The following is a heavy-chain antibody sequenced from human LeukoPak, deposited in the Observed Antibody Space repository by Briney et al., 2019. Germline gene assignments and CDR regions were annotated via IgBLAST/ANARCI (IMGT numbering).Heavy chain of an antibody. D-gene: IGHD3-16*01. V-gene: IGHV4-39*01. J-gene: IGHJ6*02. CDR3: ARRYDYVWGSYAPPYVMDV. CDR2: IYYSGST. CDR1: GGSISSSYY. Sequence: PSETLSLTCTVSGGSISSSYYWGWIRQPPGKGLEWIGSIYYSGSTYYNPSLKSRVTISVDTSKNQFSLKLSSVTAADTAVYYCARRYDYVWGSYAPPYVMDVWGQGTRVTVSS.